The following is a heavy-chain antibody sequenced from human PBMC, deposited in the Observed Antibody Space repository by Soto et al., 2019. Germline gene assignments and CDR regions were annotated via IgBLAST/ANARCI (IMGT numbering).Heavy chain of an antibody. J-gene: IGHJ5*02. D-gene: IGHD3-10*01. V-gene: IGHV3-15*01. CDR3: TTESITMVRGVILNWFDP. CDR1: GFTFSNAW. CDR2: IKRKTDGGTT. Sequence: EVQLVESGGGLVKPGGSLRLSCAASGFTFSNAWMSWVRQAPGKGLEWVGRIKRKTDGGTTDYAAPVKGRFTISRDDSKNTLYLQMNSLKTEDTAVYYCTTESITMVRGVILNWFDPWGQGTLVTVSS.